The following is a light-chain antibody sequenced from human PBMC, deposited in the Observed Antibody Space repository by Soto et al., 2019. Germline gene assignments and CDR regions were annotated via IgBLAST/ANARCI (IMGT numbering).Light chain of an antibody. J-gene: IGKJ1*01. V-gene: IGKV1-17*01. CDR3: LQHNSHPRT. CDR2: LTY. CDR1: QGIGHD. Sequence: DIQMTQSPSSLSASVVDRVTITCRASQGIGHDLGWYQQKPGKAPKRLIYLTYSLQTGVPSRFSGSGSGTEFSLTISSLQPEDSATYFCLQHNSHPRTCGQGTKVDI.